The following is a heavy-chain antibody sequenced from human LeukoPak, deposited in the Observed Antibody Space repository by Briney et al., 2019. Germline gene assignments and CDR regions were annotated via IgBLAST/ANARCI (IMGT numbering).Heavy chain of an antibody. Sequence: GGSLRLSCAASGFTFSSYSMNWVRQAPGKGLEWVSSVSSSSSYIYYADSVKGRFTISRDNAKNSLYLQMNSLRAEDTAVYYCARDRVEYYFDYWGQGTLVTVSS. D-gene: IGHD3-10*01. V-gene: IGHV3-21*01. CDR2: VSSSSSYI. CDR1: GFTFSSYS. CDR3: ARDRVEYYFDY. J-gene: IGHJ4*02.